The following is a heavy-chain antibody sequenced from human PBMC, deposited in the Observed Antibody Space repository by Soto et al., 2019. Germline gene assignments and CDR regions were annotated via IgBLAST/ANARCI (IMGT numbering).Heavy chain of an antibody. CDR2: ISGGGGNT. CDR3: AKKGGDSGYYYYYGMDV. J-gene: IGHJ6*02. CDR1: GFTFGNYG. D-gene: IGHD1-26*01. Sequence: GGSLRLSCATSGFTFGNYGMNWVRQAPGKGLEWVSGISGGGGNTYYADPVKGRFTISRDNSKNTLYLQMNSLRAEDTAVYYCAKKGGDSGYYYYYGMDVWGQGTTVTVSS. V-gene: IGHV3-23*01.